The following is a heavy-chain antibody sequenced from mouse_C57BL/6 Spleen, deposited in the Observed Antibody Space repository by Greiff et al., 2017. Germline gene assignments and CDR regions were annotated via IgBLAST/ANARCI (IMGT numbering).Heavy chain of an antibody. CDR1: GYTFTNYW. Sequence: QVQLQQSGAELVRPGTSVKMSCKASGYTFTNYWIGWAKQRPGHGLEWIGDIYPGGGYTNYNEKFKGKATLTADKSSSTAYMELRSLTSEDSAVYFCARAGTTLYYFDYWGQGTTLTVSS. CDR3: ARAGTTLYYFDY. J-gene: IGHJ2*01. D-gene: IGHD4-1*01. V-gene: IGHV1-63*01. CDR2: IYPGGGYT.